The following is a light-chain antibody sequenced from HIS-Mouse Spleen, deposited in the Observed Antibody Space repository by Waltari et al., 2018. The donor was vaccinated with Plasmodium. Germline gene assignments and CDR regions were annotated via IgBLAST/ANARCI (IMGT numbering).Light chain of an antibody. CDR1: QLINSW. J-gene: IGKJ2*01. Sequence: DIQMTQSPSTLSASVGDKVTITCRVSQLINSWFAWYQQKPGKAPKLLIYKASSLESGVPSRFSGSGSGTEFTLTISSLQPDDFATYYCQQYNSYSYTFGQGTKLEIK. CDR2: KAS. V-gene: IGKV1-5*03. CDR3: QQYNSYSYT.